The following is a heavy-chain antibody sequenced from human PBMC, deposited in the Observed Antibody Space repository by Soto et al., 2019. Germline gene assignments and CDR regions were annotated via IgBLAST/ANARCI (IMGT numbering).Heavy chain of an antibody. J-gene: IGHJ4*02. D-gene: IGHD3-22*01. Sequence: PSETLSLTCTVSGGSISSGDYYWSWIRQPPGKGLEWTGYIYYSGSTYYNPSLKSRVTISVDTSKNQFSLKLSSVTAADTAVYYCARVYYCDSSGYNPHFDYWGQGTLVTVSS. CDR3: ARVYYCDSSGYNPHFDY. CDR2: IYYSGST. V-gene: IGHV4-30-4*01. CDR1: GGSISSGDYY.